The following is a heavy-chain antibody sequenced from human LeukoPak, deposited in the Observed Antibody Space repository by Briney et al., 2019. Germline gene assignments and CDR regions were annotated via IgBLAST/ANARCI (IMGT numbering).Heavy chain of an antibody. D-gene: IGHD3-10*01. Sequence: SGGSLRLSCAASGFTFSSYAMSWVRQAPGKGLEWVSAISGSGGSTYYADSVKGRFTISRDNSKNTLYLQMHSLRAEDTAVYYCAKGPAYYYGSGSYRYFDYWGQGTLVTVSS. CDR2: ISGSGGST. CDR1: GFTFSSYA. J-gene: IGHJ4*02. CDR3: AKGPAYYYGSGSYRYFDY. V-gene: IGHV3-23*01.